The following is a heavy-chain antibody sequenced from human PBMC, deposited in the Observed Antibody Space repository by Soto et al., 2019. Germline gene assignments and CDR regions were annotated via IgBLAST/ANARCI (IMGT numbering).Heavy chain of an antibody. CDR1: GFSLSTGGVG. V-gene: IGHV2-5*02. J-gene: IGHJ6*02. CDR2: IYWDDDK. D-gene: IGHD2-15*01. CDR3: AYLPCSGGSCYWFSYSGMDV. Sequence: QITLKESGPTLVKPTQTLTLTCTFSGFSLSTGGVGVAWIRQPPGKALEWLALIYWDDDKRYRPSLETRLTIXXXTXXNQVVLTMTNMDSVDTATYYCAYLPCSGGSCYWFSYSGMDVWGQGTTVTVSS.